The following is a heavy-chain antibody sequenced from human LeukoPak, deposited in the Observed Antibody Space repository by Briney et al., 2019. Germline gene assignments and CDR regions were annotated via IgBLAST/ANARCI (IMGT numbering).Heavy chain of an antibody. CDR3: ARSNWNDYYFDY. J-gene: IGHJ4*02. D-gene: IGHD1-1*01. V-gene: IGHV4-34*01. Sequence: SETLSLTCAVYGGSFSGYYWSWIRQPPGKGLEWIGEINHSGSTNYNPSLKSRVTISVDTSKYQFSLKLSSVTAADTAVYYCARSNWNDYYFDYWGQGTLVTVSS. CDR2: INHSGST. CDR1: GGSFSGYY.